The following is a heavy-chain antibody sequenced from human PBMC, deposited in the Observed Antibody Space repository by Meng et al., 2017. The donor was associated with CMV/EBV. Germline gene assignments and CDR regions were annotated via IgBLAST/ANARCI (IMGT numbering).Heavy chain of an antibody. CDR3: ARGPYSSSWYGYWFDP. J-gene: IGHJ5*02. Sequence: SGYTFTSYDIDWVRQATGQGLEWMGWMNPNSGNTGYAQEFQGRVTMTRNTSISTAYMELSSLRSEDTAVYYCARGPYSSSWYGYWFDPWGQGTLVTVSS. V-gene: IGHV1-8*01. CDR1: GYTFTSYD. CDR2: MNPNSGNT. D-gene: IGHD6-13*01.